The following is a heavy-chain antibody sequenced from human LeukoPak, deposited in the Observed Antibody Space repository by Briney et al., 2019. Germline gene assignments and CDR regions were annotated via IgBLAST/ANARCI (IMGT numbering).Heavy chain of an antibody. Sequence: PGGSLRLSCAASGFTFTTSNMNWFRQAPGKGLEWISYISSTTKNVYYADSVRGRFTISRDNAKNSLYLQMNSLRAEDTAVYYCATDTYYSDTAAECDYWGQGTLVTVSS. CDR2: ISSTTKNV. D-gene: IGHD3-22*01. CDR3: ATDTYYSDTAAECDY. V-gene: IGHV3-48*01. CDR1: GFTFTTSN. J-gene: IGHJ4*02.